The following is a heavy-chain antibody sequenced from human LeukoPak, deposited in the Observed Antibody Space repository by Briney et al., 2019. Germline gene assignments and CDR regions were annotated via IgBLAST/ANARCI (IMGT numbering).Heavy chain of an antibody. J-gene: IGHJ5*02. CDR3: ARASIAARPARGAWVRNWFDP. Sequence: SETLSLTCTVSGGSISSYYWSWIRQPPGKGLEWIGYIYYSGSTNYNPSLKSRVTISVDTSKNQFSLKLSSVTAADTAVYYCARASIAARPARGAWVRNWFDPWGQGTLVTVSS. V-gene: IGHV4-59*12. CDR1: GGSISSYY. CDR2: IYYSGST. D-gene: IGHD6-6*01.